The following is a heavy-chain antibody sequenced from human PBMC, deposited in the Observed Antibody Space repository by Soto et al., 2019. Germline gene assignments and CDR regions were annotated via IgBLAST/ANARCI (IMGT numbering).Heavy chain of an antibody. CDR2: ISSSATTI. V-gene: IGHV3-48*03. J-gene: IGHJ4*02. Sequence: GGSLRLSCSASGFIFSSYEMNWVRQAPGKGLEWVSYISSSATTIYYADSVKGRFTISRDNAKNSLYLHMNSPRAEDTAVYYCARVIRSSGWYWIDYWGQGTLVTVSS. CDR1: GFIFSSYE. D-gene: IGHD6-19*01. CDR3: ARVIRSSGWYWIDY.